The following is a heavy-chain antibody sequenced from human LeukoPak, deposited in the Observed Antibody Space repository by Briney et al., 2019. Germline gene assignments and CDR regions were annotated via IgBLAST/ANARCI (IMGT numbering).Heavy chain of an antibody. D-gene: IGHD4-17*01. J-gene: IGHJ4*02. Sequence: PSETLSLTCTVSGGPISSYYWSWIRQPAGKGLEWIGRIYTSGSTNYNPSLKSRVTMSVDTSKNQFSLKLSSVTAADTAVYYCARGRHDYGDHNFDYWGQGTLVTVSS. CDR2: IYTSGST. CDR3: ARGRHDYGDHNFDY. V-gene: IGHV4-4*07. CDR1: GGPISSYY.